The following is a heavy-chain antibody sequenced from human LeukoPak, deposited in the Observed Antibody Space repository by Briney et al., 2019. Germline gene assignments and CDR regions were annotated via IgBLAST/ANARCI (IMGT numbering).Heavy chain of an antibody. J-gene: IGHJ4*02. CDR1: GSTFSSYS. CDR2: IRYDGSNK. Sequence: GGSLRLSCAASGSTFSSYSMNWVRQAPGKGLEWVAFIRYDGSNKYYADSVKGRFTISRDNAKNSLYLQMNSLRAEDTAVYYCARDAIAAAGNFDYWGQGTLVTVSS. V-gene: IGHV3-30*02. D-gene: IGHD6-13*01. CDR3: ARDAIAAAGNFDY.